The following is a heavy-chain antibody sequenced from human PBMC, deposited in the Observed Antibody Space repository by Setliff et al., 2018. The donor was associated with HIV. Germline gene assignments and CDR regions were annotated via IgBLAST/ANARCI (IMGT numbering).Heavy chain of an antibody. CDR1: GYPFTGYY. V-gene: IGHV1-3*03. D-gene: IGHD4-17*01. J-gene: IGHJ6*03. CDR2: INAGNGHT. CDR3: TRGRVTTGFYYYYYYMDV. Sequence: ASVKVSCKASGYPFTGYYLHWVRQAPGRRLAWMGWINAGNGHTQYSQDFQGRVTISRDTSASTVYMELSSLRSDDMAVYYCTRGRVTTGFYYYYYYMDVWGRGTTVTVSS.